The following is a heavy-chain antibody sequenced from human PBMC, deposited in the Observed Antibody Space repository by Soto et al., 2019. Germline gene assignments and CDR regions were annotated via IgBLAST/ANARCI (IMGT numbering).Heavy chain of an antibody. CDR2: MNPNSGNT. J-gene: IGHJ5*02. D-gene: IGHD3-3*01. Sequence: AAVKVSCTATGYTFTRHDINWERQATGQGLEWMGWMNPNSGNTGYAQKFQGRVTMTRNTSISTAYMELSSLRSEDTAVYYCARGGSITIFGGFDPWGHGTVVTVYS. CDR1: GYTFTRHD. CDR3: ARGGSITIFGGFDP. V-gene: IGHV1-8*01.